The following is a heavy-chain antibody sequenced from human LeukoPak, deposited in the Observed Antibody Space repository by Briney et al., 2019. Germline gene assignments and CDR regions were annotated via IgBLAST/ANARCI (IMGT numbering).Heavy chain of an antibody. CDR3: ATVSLWGSNDAFDI. D-gene: IGHD7-27*01. V-gene: IGHV3-48*04. CDR2: ISSSGSTI. CDR1: GFTFSSYG. J-gene: IGHJ3*02. Sequence: PGGSLRLSCAASGFTFSSYGMHWVRQAPGKGLEWVSYISSSGSTIYYADSVKGRFTISRDNAKNSLYLQMNSLRAEDTAVYYCATVSLWGSNDAFDIWGQGTMVTVSS.